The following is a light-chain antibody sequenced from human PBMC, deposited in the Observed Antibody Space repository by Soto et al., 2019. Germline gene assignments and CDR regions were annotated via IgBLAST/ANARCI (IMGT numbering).Light chain of an antibody. V-gene: IGKV1-27*01. CDR3: RQYNNVPRT. CDR2: AAS. Sequence: DIQMTQSPSSLSASVGDRVTITCRASHSISSYLNWYQQKPGKAPKLLIYAASNLQSGVPSRFSGSGSGTDFTLTISSLEPEDVATYYCRQYNNVPRTFGQGTKVDIK. CDR1: HSISSY. J-gene: IGKJ1*01.